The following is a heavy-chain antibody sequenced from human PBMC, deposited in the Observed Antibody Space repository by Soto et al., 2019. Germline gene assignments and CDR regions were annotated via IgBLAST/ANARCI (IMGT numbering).Heavy chain of an antibody. V-gene: IGHV1-8*01. Sequence: AAVKVSCKSSGYTFTSYDINWVRQATGQGLEWMGWMNPNSGNTGYAQKFQGRVTMTRNTSISTAYMELSSLRSEDTAVYYCARGRLGATSAFDIWGQGTMVTVSS. CDR1: GYTFTSYD. CDR2: MNPNSGNT. CDR3: ARGRLGATSAFDI. D-gene: IGHD1-26*01. J-gene: IGHJ3*02.